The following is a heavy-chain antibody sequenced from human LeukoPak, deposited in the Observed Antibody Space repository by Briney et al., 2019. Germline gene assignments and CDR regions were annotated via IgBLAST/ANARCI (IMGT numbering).Heavy chain of an antibody. CDR3: ANRIRYFDWSPPHFDY. V-gene: IGHV4-34*12. CDR1: GASFSASY. J-gene: IGHJ4*01. D-gene: IGHD3-9*01. CDR2: ILYSGST. Sequence: PSETLSLTCAVYGASFSASYWTWIRQSPGKGLEWIGEILYSGSTNYNPSLKSRVTISVDTSKNQFSLKLSSVTAADTAVYYCANRIRYFDWSPPHFDYWGLGTLVTVSS.